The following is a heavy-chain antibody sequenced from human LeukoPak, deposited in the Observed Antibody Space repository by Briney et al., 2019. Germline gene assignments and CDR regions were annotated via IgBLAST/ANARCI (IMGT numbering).Heavy chain of an antibody. D-gene: IGHD3-10*01. Sequence: GASVKVSCKASGYTFTSYDMNWVRQATGQGLEWMGWMIPDSGNTGYAQKFQGRVTMTRNTSISTAYMELTSLRSEDTAVYYCAREGSGNDGMDVWGQGTTVTVSS. CDR1: GYTFTSYD. J-gene: IGHJ6*02. CDR3: AREGSGNDGMDV. V-gene: IGHV1-8*01. CDR2: MIPDSGNT.